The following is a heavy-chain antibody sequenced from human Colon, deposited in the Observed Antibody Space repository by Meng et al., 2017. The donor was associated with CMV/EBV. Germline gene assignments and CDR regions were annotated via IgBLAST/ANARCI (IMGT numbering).Heavy chain of an antibody. CDR1: NYSISSGFY. Sequence: SETLSLTCSVSNYSISSGFYWAWIRQRPGGGLEWIGSRFHSGTTYYNPSLKSRVTISLDRSKNQVSLKLTAVTAADTAVYYCARADGIVEITNAGHAIDFWGQGTMVTVSS. V-gene: IGHV4-38-2*02. CDR3: ARADGIVEITNAGHAIDF. D-gene: IGHD2-15*01. CDR2: RFHSGTT. J-gene: IGHJ3*01.